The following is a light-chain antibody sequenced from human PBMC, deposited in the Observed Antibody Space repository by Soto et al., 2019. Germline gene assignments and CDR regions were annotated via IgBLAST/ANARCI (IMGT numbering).Light chain of an antibody. Sequence: EIVLTQSPATLSLSPGERATLSCRASQSVSSYLAWYQQKPVQAPRLLIYAASNRATGIPARFSGSGSGTDFSLTISTLEPEDFAVYDCQQRSNWPPLTCGGGTKVEIK. CDR2: AAS. CDR1: QSVSSY. V-gene: IGKV3-11*01. CDR3: QQRSNWPPLT. J-gene: IGKJ4*01.